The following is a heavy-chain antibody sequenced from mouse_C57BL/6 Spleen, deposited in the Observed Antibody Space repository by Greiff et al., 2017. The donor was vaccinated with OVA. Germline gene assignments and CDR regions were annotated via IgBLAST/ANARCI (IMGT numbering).Heavy chain of an antibody. J-gene: IGHJ1*03. CDR2: INPYNGGT. CDR1: GYTFTDYY. CDR3: ARGYGISYRYFDV. D-gene: IGHD1-1*01. V-gene: IGHV1-19*01. Sequence: VQLQQSGPVLVKPGASVKMSCKASGYTFTDYYMNWVKQSHGKSLEWIGVINPYNGGTSSNQKFKGKATLTVAKSSSTAYLELNSLTSEDSAVYYSARGYGISYRYFDVWGTGTTVTVSS.